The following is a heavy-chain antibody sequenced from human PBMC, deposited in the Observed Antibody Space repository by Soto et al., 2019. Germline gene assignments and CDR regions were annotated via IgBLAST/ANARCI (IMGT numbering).Heavy chain of an antibody. J-gene: IGHJ5*02. CDR3: AREAVATFGGLGP. CDR1: GYPLTSYA. Sequence: XSVKVACTASGYPLTSYAMHWVRQAPGQRLEWMGWINAGNGNTKYSQKFQGRVTITRDTSASTAYMELSSLRSEDTAVYYCAREAVATFGGLGPCGQRTLVTVSS. CDR2: INAGNGNT. D-gene: IGHD5-12*01. V-gene: IGHV1-3*01.